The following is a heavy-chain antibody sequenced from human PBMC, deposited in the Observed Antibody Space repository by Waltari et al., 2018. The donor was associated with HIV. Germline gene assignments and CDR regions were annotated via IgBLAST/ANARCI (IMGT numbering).Heavy chain of an antibody. CDR2: INHSGTV. D-gene: IGHD3-3*01. CDR1: GGSLTGNY. V-gene: IGHV4-34*01. CDR3: ARWRGHFDV. Sequence: QVELQQWGGGLVLKPSETLSLACALSGGSLTGNYWSWVRQGPGKGPESIGEINHSGTVNYKPSLRRRITISLDMPSNQLSLRLTSVTAADSAAYYCARWRGHFDVWGRGTLVTVS. J-gene: IGHJ2*01.